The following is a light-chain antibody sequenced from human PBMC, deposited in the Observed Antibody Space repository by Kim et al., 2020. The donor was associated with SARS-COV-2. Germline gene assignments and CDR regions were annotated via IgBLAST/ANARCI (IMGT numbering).Light chain of an antibody. V-gene: IGKV1-12*01. CDR2: AAS. CDR3: QRADSFPLG. J-gene: IGKJ4*01. Sequence: DIQMTQSPSSVSASVGDRVTITCRASQDISSWLAWYKQKPGKAPKLLISAASSLQSGVPSRLSGSGSGTDFTLTISSLQPEDFAAYYCQRADSFPLGFGGGTKVDIK. CDR1: QDISSW.